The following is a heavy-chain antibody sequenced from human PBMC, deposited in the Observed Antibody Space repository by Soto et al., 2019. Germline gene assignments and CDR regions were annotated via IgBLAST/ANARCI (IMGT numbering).Heavy chain of an antibody. V-gene: IGHV3-30-3*01. D-gene: IGHD6-19*01. J-gene: IGHJ4*02. CDR2: ISYDGSNK. Sequence: GGSLRLSCAASGFTFSSYAMHWVRQAPGKGLEWVAVISYDGSNKYYADSGKGRFTISRDNSKNTLYLQMNSLRAEDTAVYYCARDKYQYSSGPSNDYWGQGTLVTVSS. CDR3: ARDKYQYSSGPSNDY. CDR1: GFTFSSYA.